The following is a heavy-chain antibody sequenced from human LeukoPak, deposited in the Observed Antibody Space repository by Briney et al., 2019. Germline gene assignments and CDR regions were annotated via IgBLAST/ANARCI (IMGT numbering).Heavy chain of an antibody. J-gene: IGHJ4*02. V-gene: IGHV1-18*04. CDR2: ISAYNGDT. CDR3: ARDIGYCSGGSCSPYCDY. Sequence: ASVTVSCKASGYTFTRYGISWLRQAPGQGLEWMGWISAYNGDTSYAQKLQGRVTMTTDTSTSTAYVELRRLISDDTAVYYCARDIGYCSGGSCSPYCDYWGQGTLVTVSS. CDR1: GYTFTRYG. D-gene: IGHD2-15*01.